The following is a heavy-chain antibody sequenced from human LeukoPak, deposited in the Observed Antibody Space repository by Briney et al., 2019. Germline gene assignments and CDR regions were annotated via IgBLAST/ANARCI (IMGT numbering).Heavy chain of an antibody. J-gene: IGHJ6*03. V-gene: IGHV3-7*03. Sequence: PGGSLRLSYAASGFTFSSYWMTWVRQAPGKGLEWVGNIKRDGSERYYVDSVKGRFTISRDSSKNTLYVQMNSLRAEDTAVYFCAKVSTVYSSSWYRGYYYMDVWGKGTTVTISS. CDR3: AKVSTVYSSSWYRGYYYMDV. CDR1: GFTFSSYW. D-gene: IGHD6-13*01. CDR2: IKRDGSER.